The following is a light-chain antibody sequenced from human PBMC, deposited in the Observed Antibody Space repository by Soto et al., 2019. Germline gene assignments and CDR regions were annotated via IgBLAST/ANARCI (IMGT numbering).Light chain of an antibody. J-gene: IGLJ1*01. V-gene: IGLV2-14*01. CDR2: EVS. Sequence: QSVLTQPASVSGSPGQSITISCTGTSSDVGGYNYVSWYQQHPGKAPKLMIYEVSNRPSGVSNRFSGSKSGNTASLTISGLQAEDEADYYCSSYTSSSTPWVFGTGTRSPS. CDR3: SSYTSSSTPWV. CDR1: SSDVGGYNY.